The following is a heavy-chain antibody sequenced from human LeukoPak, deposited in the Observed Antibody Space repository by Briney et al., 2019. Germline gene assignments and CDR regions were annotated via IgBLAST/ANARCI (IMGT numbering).Heavy chain of an antibody. Sequence: GGSLRLSCAASGFTFDDYAMHWVRQAPGKGLEWVSGISWNSGSIGYADSVKGRFTISRDNAKNSLYLQMNSLRAEDTALYYCAKAPESLTVTTSFFDCWGQGTLVTVSS. V-gene: IGHV3-9*01. J-gene: IGHJ4*02. CDR2: ISWNSGSI. CDR1: GFTFDDYA. CDR3: AKAPESLTVTTSFFDC. D-gene: IGHD4-17*01.